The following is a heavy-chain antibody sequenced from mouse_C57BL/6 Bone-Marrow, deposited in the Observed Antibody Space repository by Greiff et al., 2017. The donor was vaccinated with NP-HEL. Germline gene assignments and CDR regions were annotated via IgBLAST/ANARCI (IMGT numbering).Heavy chain of an antibody. CDR2: ISDGGSYT. Sequence: EVKLMESGGGLVKPGGSLKLSCAASGFTFSSYAMSWVRQTPEKRLEWVATISDGGSYTYYPDNVKGRFTISRDNAKNNLYLQMSHLKSEDTAMYYCARDFDYYGSSYDYWGQGTTLTVSS. J-gene: IGHJ2*01. V-gene: IGHV5-4*01. D-gene: IGHD1-1*01. CDR3: ARDFDYYGSSYDY. CDR1: GFTFSSYA.